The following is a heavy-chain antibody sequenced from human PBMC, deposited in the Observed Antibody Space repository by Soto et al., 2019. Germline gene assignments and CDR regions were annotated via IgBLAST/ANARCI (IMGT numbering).Heavy chain of an antibody. V-gene: IGHV3-30-3*01. CDR3: GRDSSGIDV. CDR2: ISYDAINQ. Sequence: XVCLRLSCAASGFSFSTYSMHWARQAPGKGLEWVAVISYDAINQFYANSVKGRFTISRDSSKNTLYLQMNSLRVEDTAPYYSGRDSSGIDVCGQRTTVTVSS. J-gene: IGHJ6*02. CDR1: GFSFSTYS.